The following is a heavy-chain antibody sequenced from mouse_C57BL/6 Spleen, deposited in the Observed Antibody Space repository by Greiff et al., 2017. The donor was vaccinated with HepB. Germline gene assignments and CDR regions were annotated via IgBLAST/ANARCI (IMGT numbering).Heavy chain of an antibody. V-gene: IGHV5-4*03. CDR1: GFTFSSYA. Sequence: EVKVEESGGGLVKPGGSLKLSCAASGFTFSSYAMSWVRQTPEKRLEWVATISDGGSYTYYPDNVKGRFTISRDNNKNKLYLQMSHLKSEDTAMYYCASKYDYDVGYAMAYWGQGTSVTVSS. J-gene: IGHJ4*01. CDR3: ASKYDYDVGYAMAY. CDR2: ISDGGSYT. D-gene: IGHD2-4*01.